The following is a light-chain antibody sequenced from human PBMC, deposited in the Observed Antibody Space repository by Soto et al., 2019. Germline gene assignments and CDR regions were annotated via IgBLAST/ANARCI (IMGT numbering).Light chain of an antibody. V-gene: IGKV3-15*01. J-gene: IGKJ4*01. CDR1: QSVSSN. CDR2: VAS. CDR3: QQYNVWPLT. Sequence: EIVMTQSPATLSVSPGERATLSCRASQSVSSNLAWYQQKPGQTPQLLIYVASTRATGIPARFSGRGSGTEFTLTISSLQSEDFAVYYCQQYNVWPLTFGGGTKVEFK.